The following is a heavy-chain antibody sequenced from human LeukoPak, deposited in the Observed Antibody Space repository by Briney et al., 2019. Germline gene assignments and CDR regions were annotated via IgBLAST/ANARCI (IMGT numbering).Heavy chain of an antibody. CDR2: IKQDGSEK. Sequence: PGGSLRLSCAASGFSFSNYWMSWVRVAPGKGLEWVANIKQDGSEKYYVDSVKGRFTISRDNAKNSLYLQMNSLRAEDTAVYYCARERGMGSWGQGTLVTVSS. J-gene: IGHJ5*02. CDR1: GFSFSNYW. V-gene: IGHV3-7*05. D-gene: IGHD3-16*01. CDR3: ARERGMGS.